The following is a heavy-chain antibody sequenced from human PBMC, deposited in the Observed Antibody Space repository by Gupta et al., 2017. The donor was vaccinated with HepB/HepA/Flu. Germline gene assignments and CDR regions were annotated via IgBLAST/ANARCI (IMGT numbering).Heavy chain of an antibody. CDR1: GLPFSAYT. V-gene: IGHV3-21*01. D-gene: IGHD3-3*01. CDR2: ISSGSAYI. J-gene: IGHJ3*02. CDR3: TRDPEYFGSGACYSDAVDS. Sequence: QLVESGGGLVKPGGSLRLSCAASGLPFSAYTMNWVRKAPGKGMELVSAISSGSAYIYYSDSVKGRFTGSRDNAKALVYLQMNSLRAEDTAGDECTRDPEYFGSGACYSDAVDSWGQGTTLIVS.